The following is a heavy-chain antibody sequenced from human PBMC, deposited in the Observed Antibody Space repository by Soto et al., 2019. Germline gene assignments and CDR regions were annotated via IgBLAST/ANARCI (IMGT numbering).Heavy chain of an antibody. CDR2: ISFDGANK. CDR1: GVTFSNFA. Sequence: GGSLRLCCAASGVTFSNFALHWVRQAPGKGLEWVAVISFDGANKYYADSVKGRFALSRDNSKNTVFLQMNSLRRDDTAIYYCARRTLVTTRCFDHWGQGTQVTVSS. V-gene: IGHV3-30*09. D-gene: IGHD4-4*01. J-gene: IGHJ1*01. CDR3: ARRTLVTTRCFDH.